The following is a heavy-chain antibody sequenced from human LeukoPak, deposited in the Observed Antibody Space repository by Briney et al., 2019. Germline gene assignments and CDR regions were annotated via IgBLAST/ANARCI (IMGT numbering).Heavy chain of an antibody. Sequence: GASVKVSCKASGYTFSSYAISWVRQAPGQGLEWMGRIIPIFGIANYAQKFQGRVTITADKSTSTAYMELSSLRSEDTAVYYCARLVPTTVVTPGYYYGMDVWGQGTTVTVSS. CDR3: ARLVPTTVVTPGYYYGMDV. CDR1: GYTFSSYA. D-gene: IGHD4-23*01. J-gene: IGHJ6*02. V-gene: IGHV1-69*04. CDR2: IIPIFGIA.